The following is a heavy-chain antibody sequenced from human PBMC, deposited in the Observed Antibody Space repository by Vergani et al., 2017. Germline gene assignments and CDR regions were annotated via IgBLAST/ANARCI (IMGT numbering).Heavy chain of an antibody. CDR1: GFTFSSYA. CDR3: AKDRVGWGEARDAFDI. J-gene: IGHJ3*02. Sequence: EVQLLESGGGLVQPGGSLRLSCAASGFTFSSYAMSWVRQAPGKGLEWVSAISGSGGSTYYADSVKGRFTISRDNSKNTLYLQMNRLRAEDTAVYYWAKDRVGWGEARDAFDIWGQGTLVTVSS. V-gene: IGHV3-23*01. D-gene: IGHD3-10*01. CDR2: ISGSGGST.